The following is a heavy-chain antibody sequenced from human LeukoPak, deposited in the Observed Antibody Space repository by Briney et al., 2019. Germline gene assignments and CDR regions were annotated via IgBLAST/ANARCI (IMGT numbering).Heavy chain of an antibody. CDR2: INPNSGGT. Sequence: ASVKVSCKASRYTFTGYYMHWVRQAPGQGLEWMGWINPNSGGTNYAQKFQGRVTMTRDTSISTAYMELSRLRSDDTAVYYCASAYSYGWAFDYWGQGTLVTVSS. CDR1: RYTFTGYY. CDR3: ASAYSYGWAFDY. D-gene: IGHD5-18*01. J-gene: IGHJ4*02. V-gene: IGHV1-2*02.